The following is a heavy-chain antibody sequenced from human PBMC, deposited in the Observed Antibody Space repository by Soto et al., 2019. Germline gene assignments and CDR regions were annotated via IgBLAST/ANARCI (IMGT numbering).Heavy chain of an antibody. CDR3: ARDLGYYYDSSGYGY. J-gene: IGHJ4*02. Sequence: SVKVSCKASGGTFSSYAISWVRQAPGQGLEWMGGIIPIFGTANYAQKFQGRVTITADKSTSTAYMELSSLRSEDTAVYYCARDLGYYYDSSGYGYWGQGTLVTVSS. D-gene: IGHD3-22*01. CDR1: GGTFSSYA. CDR2: IIPIFGTA. V-gene: IGHV1-69*06.